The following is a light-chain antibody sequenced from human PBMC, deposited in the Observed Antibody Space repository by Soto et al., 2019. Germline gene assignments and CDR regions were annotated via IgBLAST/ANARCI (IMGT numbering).Light chain of an antibody. CDR1: SSDVGGYNY. Sequence: QSSLTQPPSASVSPGQSVTISCHGTSSDVGGYNYVSWYQHHPGKAPKLIIYEVYKRPSGVPDRFSGSKSGNTAALTVSGLQAEDEADYYCSSYVGTNSYVFGTGTKVTVL. V-gene: IGLV2-8*01. CDR2: EVY. J-gene: IGLJ1*01. CDR3: SSYVGTNSYV.